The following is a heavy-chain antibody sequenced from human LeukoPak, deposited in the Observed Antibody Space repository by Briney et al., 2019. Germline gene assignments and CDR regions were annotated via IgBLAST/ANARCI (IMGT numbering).Heavy chain of an antibody. CDR2: INSDGSST. D-gene: IGHD6-13*01. Sequence: PGGSLRLSCAASGFTFSNYAMHWVRQAPGKGLVWVSRINSDGSSTSYADSVKGRFTISRDNAKNTLYLQMNSLRAEDTAVYYCARDSSIAAAGTRLFDYWGQGTLVTVSS. CDR3: ARDSSIAAAGTRLFDY. CDR1: GFTFSNYA. J-gene: IGHJ4*02. V-gene: IGHV3-74*01.